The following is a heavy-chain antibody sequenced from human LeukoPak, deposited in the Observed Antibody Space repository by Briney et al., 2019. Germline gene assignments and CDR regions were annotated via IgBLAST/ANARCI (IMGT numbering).Heavy chain of an antibody. D-gene: IGHD6-19*01. CDR3: ASLTIAVAGPRFDY. CDR1: GGSISSYY. CDR2: IYYTGNT. J-gene: IGHJ4*02. Sequence: PSETLSLTCTVSGGSISSYYWSWIRQPPGKGLEWIGYIYYTGNTNYNPSLKSRVTISLDTSNNQFSLKLSSVTAADTAVYYCASLTIAVAGPRFDYWGQGTLVTVSS. V-gene: IGHV4-59*01.